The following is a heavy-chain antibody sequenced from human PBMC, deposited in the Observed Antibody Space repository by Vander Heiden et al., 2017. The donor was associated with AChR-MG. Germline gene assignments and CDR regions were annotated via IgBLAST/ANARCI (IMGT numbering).Heavy chain of an antibody. CDR1: GSTFSSYG. D-gene: IGHD4-17*01. J-gene: IGHJ6*03. CDR3: ARGSKTDDYGNYYYMDV. Sequence: QVQLVESGGGVVQPGRSLRLSCAASGSTFSSYGRPWDGQAPGKGLEWVAVIWYDGSNKYYADSVKGRFTISRDNSKNTLYLQMNSLRAEDTAVYYCARGSKTDDYGNYYYMDVWGKGTTVTVSS. V-gene: IGHV3-33*01. CDR2: IWYDGSNK.